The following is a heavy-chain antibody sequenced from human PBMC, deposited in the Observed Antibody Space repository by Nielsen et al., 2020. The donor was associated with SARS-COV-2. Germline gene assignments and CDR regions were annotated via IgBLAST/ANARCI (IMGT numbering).Heavy chain of an antibody. V-gene: IGHV3-9*01. CDR1: GFTFDEYV. D-gene: IGHD1-26*01. J-gene: IGHJ4*02. CDR3: AAERSVVGTMGEFDY. Sequence: GGSLRLSCAGSGFTFDEYVMHWVRQAPGKGLEWVSSISWNSGSIGYADSVKGRFTISRDNAKNSLYLQMNSLRAEDTAFYYCAAERSVVGTMGEFDYWGQGTLVTVSS. CDR2: ISWNSGSI.